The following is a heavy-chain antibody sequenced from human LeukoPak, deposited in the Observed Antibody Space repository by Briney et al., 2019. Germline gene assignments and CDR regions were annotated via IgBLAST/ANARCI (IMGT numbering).Heavy chain of an antibody. CDR1: GGSISSGGYY. J-gene: IGHJ4*02. CDR2: ISYTGHT. D-gene: IGHD3-22*01. CDR3: ARHSSITMIVVGHFDY. Sequence: TSETLSLTCTVSGGSISSGGYYWSWIRQHPGKRLEWMGCISYTGHTYYNPSLRSRLTISVDTSKNRFSLKLSSVTAADTAVYYCARHSSITMIVVGHFDYWGQGTLVTVSS. V-gene: IGHV4-31*03.